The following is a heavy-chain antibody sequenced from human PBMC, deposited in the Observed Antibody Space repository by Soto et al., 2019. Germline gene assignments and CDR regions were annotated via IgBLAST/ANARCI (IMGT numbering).Heavy chain of an antibody. D-gene: IGHD1-26*01. J-gene: IGHJ4*02. Sequence: GGSLRLSCAASGFTFSSYGMHWVRQAPGKGLEWVAVISYDGSNKYYADSVKGRFTISRDNSKNTLYLQMNSLRAEDTAVYYCAKCWYSGSQGGHFDYWGQGTLVTVSS. CDR2: ISYDGSNK. CDR3: AKCWYSGSQGGHFDY. CDR1: GFTFSSYG. V-gene: IGHV3-30*18.